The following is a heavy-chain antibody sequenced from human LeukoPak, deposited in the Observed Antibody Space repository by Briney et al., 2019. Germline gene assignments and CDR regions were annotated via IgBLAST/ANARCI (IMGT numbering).Heavy chain of an antibody. V-gene: IGHV3-66*01. Sequence: GGSLRLSCAASGFTVSSNYKSWVRQAPGKGLEWVSIIYRVGSTFYADSVEGRFTISRDNSKNTLYLQMNSLRVEDTAIYYCARDGGNNSWYGMDVWGQGTTVTVSS. CDR2: IYRVGST. CDR3: ARDGGNNSWYGMDV. D-gene: IGHD4-23*01. CDR1: GFTVSSNY. J-gene: IGHJ6*02.